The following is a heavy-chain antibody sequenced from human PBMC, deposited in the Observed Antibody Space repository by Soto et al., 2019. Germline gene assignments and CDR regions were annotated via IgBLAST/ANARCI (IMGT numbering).Heavy chain of an antibody. CDR2: INPSGDSR. D-gene: IGHD1-1*01. CDR1: GFSFSDYF. Sequence: ASVKVSCKASGFSFSDYFMHWVRQAPGQGLEWMGIINPSGDSRNYAQKFQGRVTMTRDTSISTAYLEVRRLTSDDTAVYYCARDLSRQSWKWFDPWGPGTRVTVSS. CDR3: ARDLSRQSWKWFDP. V-gene: IGHV1-46*01. J-gene: IGHJ5*02.